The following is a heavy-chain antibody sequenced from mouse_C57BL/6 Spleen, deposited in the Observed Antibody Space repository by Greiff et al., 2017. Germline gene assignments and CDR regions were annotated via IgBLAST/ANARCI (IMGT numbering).Heavy chain of an antibody. CDR2: FCPGSGRI. J-gene: IGHJ2*01. V-gene: IGHV1-62-2*01. Sequence: QVQLKESGAELVKPGASVKLSCKASGYTFTEYTIHWVKQRSGKGLEWIGWFCPGSGRIKYNEKFKDKATLTADKSASTVYMELSRLTSEDSAVYFCARHAYSNYEPYFDYWGQGTTLTVSS. CDR1: GYTFTEYT. D-gene: IGHD2-5*01. CDR3: ARHAYSNYEPYFDY.